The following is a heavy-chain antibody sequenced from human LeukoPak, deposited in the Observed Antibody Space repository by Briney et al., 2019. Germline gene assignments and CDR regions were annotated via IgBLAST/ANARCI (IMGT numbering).Heavy chain of an antibody. Sequence: GGSLRLSCAASGFTFSSYGMHWVRQAPGKGLEWVAFIRYDGSNKYYADSVKGRFTISRDNSKNTLYLQMNSLRAEDTAVYYCARYPDSSSWYYFDLWGQGTLVTVSS. CDR3: ARYPDSSSWYYFDL. D-gene: IGHD6-13*01. CDR1: GFTFSSYG. J-gene: IGHJ4*02. CDR2: IRYDGSNK. V-gene: IGHV3-30*02.